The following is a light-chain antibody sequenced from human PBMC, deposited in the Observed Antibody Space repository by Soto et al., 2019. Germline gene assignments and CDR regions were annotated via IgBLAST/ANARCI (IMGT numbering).Light chain of an antibody. Sequence: QSALTQPPSASGSPGQSVTISCTGTSSDVGGHNYVSWYQQYPGKAPKLMIYEVSKRPSGVPDRFSGSKSVNTASLTLSGLQAEDEADYYCSSYAGSTNLIFGGGTKLTVL. CDR1: SSDVGGHNY. J-gene: IGLJ2*01. V-gene: IGLV2-8*01. CDR3: SSYAGSTNLI. CDR2: EVS.